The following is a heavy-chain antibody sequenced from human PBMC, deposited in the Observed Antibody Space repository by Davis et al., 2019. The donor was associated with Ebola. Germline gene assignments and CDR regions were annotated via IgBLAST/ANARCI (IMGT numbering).Heavy chain of an antibody. J-gene: IGHJ6*03. V-gene: IGHV3-30*03. CDR3: ARWGLGVVVPAAMALDYYYYMDV. Sequence: GGSLRLSCVASGFTFSSYGMHWVRQAPGKGLEWVAVISYDGSNKYYADSVKGRFTISRDNSKNTLYLQMNSLRAEDTAVYYCARWGLGVVVPAAMALDYYYYMDVWGKGTTVTVSS. D-gene: IGHD2-2*01. CDR1: GFTFSSYG. CDR2: ISYDGSNK.